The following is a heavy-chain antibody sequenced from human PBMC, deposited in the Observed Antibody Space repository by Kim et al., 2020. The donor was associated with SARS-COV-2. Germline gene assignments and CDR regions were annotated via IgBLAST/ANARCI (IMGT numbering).Heavy chain of an antibody. D-gene: IGHD3-10*01. CDR3: ARDRVTMVRGAKNWFDP. J-gene: IGHJ5*02. Sequence: FQGRVTMTRDTSTSTVYMELSSLRSEDTAVYYCARDRVTMVRGAKNWFDPWGQGTLVTVSS. V-gene: IGHV1-46*01.